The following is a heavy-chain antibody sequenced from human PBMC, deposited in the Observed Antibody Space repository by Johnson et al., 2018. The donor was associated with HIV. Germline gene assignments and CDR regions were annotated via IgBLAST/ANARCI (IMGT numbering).Heavy chain of an antibody. CDR3: ARRSWAFEAFDI. D-gene: IGHD1-26*01. V-gene: IGHV3-23*04. CDR1: GFTFSSYA. CDR2: ISGSAGIT. Sequence: VLLVESGGGLVQRGGSLRLSCIASGFTFSSYAMSWVRQAPGKGLEWVSAISGSAGITYYADSVEGRFTISRDNSKNTLYLQMNSLRAEDTAVYYCARRSWAFEAFDIWGQGTMVTVSS. J-gene: IGHJ3*02.